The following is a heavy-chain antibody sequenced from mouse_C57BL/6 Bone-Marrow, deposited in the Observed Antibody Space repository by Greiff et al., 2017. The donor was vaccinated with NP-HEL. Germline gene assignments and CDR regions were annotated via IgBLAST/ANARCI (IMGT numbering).Heavy chain of an antibody. D-gene: IGHD2-5*01. J-gene: IGHJ4*01. CDR2: IYPGSGNT. CDR3: ARSRDYSNFYYAMDY. V-gene: IGHV1-76*01. CDR1: GYTFTDYY. Sequence: QVQLQQSGAELVRPGASVKLSCKASGYTFTDYYINWVKQRPGQGLEWIARIYPGSGNTYYNEKFKGKATLTAEKSSSTAYMQLSSLTSEDSAVYFCARSRDYSNFYYAMDYWGQGTSVTVSS.